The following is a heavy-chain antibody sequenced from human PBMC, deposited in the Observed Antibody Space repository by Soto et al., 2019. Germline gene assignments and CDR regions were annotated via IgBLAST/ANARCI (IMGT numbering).Heavy chain of an antibody. CDR1: GFTFSSYS. Sequence: GGSLRLSCAASGFTFSSYSMNWVRQAPGKGLEWVSYISSSSSTIYYADSVKGRFTISRDNAKNSLYLQMNSLRDEDTAVYYCARDAIQTYCSGGSCYSGPYGMDVWGQGTTVTVSS. D-gene: IGHD2-15*01. CDR3: ARDAIQTYCSGGSCYSGPYGMDV. CDR2: ISSSSSTI. J-gene: IGHJ6*02. V-gene: IGHV3-48*02.